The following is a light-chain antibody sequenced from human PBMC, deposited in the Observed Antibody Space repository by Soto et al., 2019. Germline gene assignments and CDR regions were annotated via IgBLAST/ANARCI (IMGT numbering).Light chain of an antibody. CDR3: QQYQSYSRT. V-gene: IGKV1-5*01. CDR2: DAS. Sequence: DIQMTQSPSTLSASVGDRVTITCRASQSISSWLAWYQQKPGKAPKLLIYDASSLESGVPSRFSGSGSGTEFTHTISSLKPDDFATYYCQQYQSYSRTFGQGTKVEIK. J-gene: IGKJ1*01. CDR1: QSISSW.